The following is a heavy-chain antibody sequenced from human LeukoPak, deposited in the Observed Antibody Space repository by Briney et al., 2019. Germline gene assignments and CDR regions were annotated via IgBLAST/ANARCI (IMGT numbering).Heavy chain of an antibody. CDR3: ASYTGYSSGWYGQD. CDR2: IYYNGST. Sequence: PSETLSLTCTVSGGSISSGDYYWSWIRQPPGKGLEWIGYIYYNGSTYYNPSLKSRVTISVDTSKNQFSLKLSSVTAADTAVYYCASYTGYSSGWYGQDWGQGTLVTVSS. V-gene: IGHV4-30-4*08. D-gene: IGHD6-19*01. CDR1: GGSISSGDYY. J-gene: IGHJ4*02.